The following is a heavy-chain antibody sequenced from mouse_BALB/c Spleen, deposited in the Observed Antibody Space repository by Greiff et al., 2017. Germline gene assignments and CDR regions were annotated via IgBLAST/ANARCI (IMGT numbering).Heavy chain of an antibody. D-gene: IGHD2-14*01. V-gene: IGHV1-4*01. CDR2: INPSSGYT. Sequence: VQLQQSGAKLARPGASVKMSCKASGYTFTSYTMHWVKQRPGQGLEWIGYINPSSGYTNYNQKFKDKATLTADKSSSTAYMQLSSLTSEDSAVYYCARKGAYYRSLYAMDYWGQGTSVTVSS. J-gene: IGHJ4*01. CDR1: GYTFTSYT. CDR3: ARKGAYYRSLYAMDY.